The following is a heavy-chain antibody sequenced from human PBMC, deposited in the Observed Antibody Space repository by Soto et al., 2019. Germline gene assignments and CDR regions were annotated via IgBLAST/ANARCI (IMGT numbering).Heavy chain of an antibody. CDR3: ARGDGCGGNCFYGMDV. J-gene: IGHJ6*02. CDR1: CCAIWNCY. Sequence: SEALSPSSIHSCCAIWNCYWSLLRKPPGWGLEWIGHSSYSGSTKYSPSLKSRVTISVDTSKNQFSLKLNSVTAADTAVYYCARGDGCGGNCFYGMDVWGQGTTVTVSS. CDR2: SSYSGST. D-gene: IGHD2-21*01. V-gene: IGHV4-59*01.